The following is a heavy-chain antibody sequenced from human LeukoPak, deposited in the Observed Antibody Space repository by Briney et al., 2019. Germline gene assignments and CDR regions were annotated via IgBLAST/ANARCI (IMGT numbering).Heavy chain of an antibody. D-gene: IGHD3-10*01. CDR1: GFTFSSYG. Sequence: GGSLRLSCAASGFTFSSYGMSWVRQAPGKGLERVSAISGSGGSTYYADSVKGRFTISRDNSKNTLYLQMNSLRAEDTAVYYCAKGVSYYYGSGSYQYPPRDVHFDYWGQGTLVTVSS. CDR2: ISGSGGST. V-gene: IGHV3-23*01. CDR3: AKGVSYYYGSGSYQYPPRDVHFDY. J-gene: IGHJ4*02.